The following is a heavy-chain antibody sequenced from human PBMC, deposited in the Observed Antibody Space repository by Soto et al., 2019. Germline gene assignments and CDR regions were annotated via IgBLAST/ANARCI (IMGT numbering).Heavy chain of an antibody. CDR3: AREPFYWACTNGVCPFDY. CDR2: IIAYNRKT. CDR1: GYTFTSYG. J-gene: IGHJ4*01. Sequence: SVKSSCKASGYTFTSYGLRRVRQAPGQGFEWLGWIIAYNRKTNYAQKLQGRVTMTTETSTSTAYMELRSLRSDDTAVYYCAREPFYWACTNGVCPFDYWGQG. V-gene: IGHV1-18*04. D-gene: IGHD2-8*01.